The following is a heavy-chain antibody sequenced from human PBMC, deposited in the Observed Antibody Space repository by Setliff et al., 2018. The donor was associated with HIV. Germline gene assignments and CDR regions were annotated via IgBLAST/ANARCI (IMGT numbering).Heavy chain of an antibody. CDR1: GGSISSRTYY. Sequence: SETLSLTCTVSGGSISSRTYYWGCIRQPPGKGLEWIGSIYYSGTTYYNPSLKSRVTISIDTSKNQFSLNLSSVTAADTAVYYCARAYFGSGIYYWGQGTLVTVSS. CDR3: ARAYFGSGIYY. D-gene: IGHD3-10*01. CDR2: IYYSGTT. V-gene: IGHV4-39*01. J-gene: IGHJ4*02.